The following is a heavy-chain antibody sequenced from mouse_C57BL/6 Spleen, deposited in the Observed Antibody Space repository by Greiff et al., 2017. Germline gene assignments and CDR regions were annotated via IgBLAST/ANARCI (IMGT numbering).Heavy chain of an antibody. D-gene: IGHD1-1*01. CDR2: IYPGDGDT. Sequence: QVQLQQSGPELVKPGASVKISCKASGYAFSSSWMNWVKQRPGKGLEWIGRIYPGDGDTNYNGKFKGKATLTADKSSSTAYMQLSSLTSEDSAVYFCARWGYYGCSFDYWGQGTTLTVSS. V-gene: IGHV1-82*01. CDR1: GYAFSSSW. J-gene: IGHJ2*01. CDR3: ARWGYYGCSFDY.